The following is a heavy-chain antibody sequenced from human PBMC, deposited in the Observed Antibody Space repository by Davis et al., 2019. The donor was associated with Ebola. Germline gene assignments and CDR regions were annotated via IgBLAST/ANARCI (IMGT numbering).Heavy chain of an antibody. CDR2: IKSDGSST. V-gene: IGHV3-74*01. CDR1: GFTFSSYS. J-gene: IGHJ3*02. CDR3: ADQKNYASDI. Sequence: GESLKISCAASGFTFSSYSMNWVRQAPGKGLVWVSRIKSDGSSTYYADSVKGRFTISRDNAKNTLYLQMNSLRDEDTAVYYCADQKNYASDIWGQGTMVTVSS.